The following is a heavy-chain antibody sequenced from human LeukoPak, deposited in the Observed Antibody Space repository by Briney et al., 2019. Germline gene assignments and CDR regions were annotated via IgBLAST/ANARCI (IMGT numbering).Heavy chain of an antibody. J-gene: IGHJ4*02. Sequence: SETLSLTCAVYGGSFSGYYWSWIRQPPGKGLEWIGEINHSGSTNYNPSLKSRVTISVDTSKSQFSLKLSSVTAADTAVYYCARGRSGNYYGSGSYFYFDYWGQGTLVTVSS. V-gene: IGHV4-34*01. CDR2: INHSGST. D-gene: IGHD3-10*01. CDR1: GGSFSGYY. CDR3: ARGRSGNYYGSGSYFYFDY.